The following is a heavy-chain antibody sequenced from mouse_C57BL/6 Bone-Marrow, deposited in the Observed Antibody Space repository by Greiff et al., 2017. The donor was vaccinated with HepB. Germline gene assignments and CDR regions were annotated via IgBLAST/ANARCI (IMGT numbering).Heavy chain of an antibody. V-gene: IGHV5-12*01. CDR2: ISNGGGST. CDR1: GFTFSDYY. CDR3: ARQITTVVATDVYYYAMDY. Sequence: EVKVVESGGGLVQPGGSLKLSCAASGFTFSDYYMYWVRQTPEKRLEWVAYISNGGGSTYYPDTVKGRFTISRDNAKNTLYLQMSRLKSEDTAMYYCARQITTVVATDVYYYAMDYWGQGTSVTVSS. D-gene: IGHD1-1*01. J-gene: IGHJ4*01.